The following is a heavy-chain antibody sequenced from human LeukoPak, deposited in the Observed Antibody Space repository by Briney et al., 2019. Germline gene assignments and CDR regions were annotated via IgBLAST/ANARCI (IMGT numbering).Heavy chain of an antibody. V-gene: IGHV3-21*01. J-gene: IGHJ4*02. CDR2: ISSSSSYI. CDR3: ARDREISYSSGWLLAY. Sequence: GGSLRHSCAASGFTFSSYSMNWVRQAPGKGLEWVSSISSSSSYIYYADSVKGRFTISRDNAKNSLYLQMNSLRAEDTAVYYCARDREISYSSGWLLAYWGQGTLVTVSS. CDR1: GFTFSSYS. D-gene: IGHD6-19*01.